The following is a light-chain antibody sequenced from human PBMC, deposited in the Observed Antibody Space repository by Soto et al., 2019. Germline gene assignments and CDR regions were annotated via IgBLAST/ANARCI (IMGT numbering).Light chain of an antibody. Sequence: EIVLTQSPGTLSLSPGESATLSCRASQSVSSNSLAWYRRNPGQPPSLLIYGTSTRATDIQRRFSGSGSGTDFTLTITRLEPEDFAVYLCQQYGDSPPTFGQGTKVEVK. V-gene: IGKV3-20*01. CDR3: QQYGDSPPT. CDR1: QSVSSNS. J-gene: IGKJ1*01. CDR2: GTS.